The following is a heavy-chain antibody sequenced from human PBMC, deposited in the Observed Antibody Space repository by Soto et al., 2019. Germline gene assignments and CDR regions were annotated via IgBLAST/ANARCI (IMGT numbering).Heavy chain of an antibody. Sequence: LSETLSLTCAVSGVSLTSGNWWTWVRQSPQRGLEYIGEIFHDGTANYYPSFERRVAMSVDTSRNQFSLKLTSVTAADTAVYFCARLVYDTRLNYMYFDFWGPGTLVTVS. J-gene: IGHJ4*02. CDR2: IFHDGTA. CDR1: GVSLTSGNW. CDR3: ARLVYDTRLNYMYFDF. V-gene: IGHV4-4*02. D-gene: IGHD3-10*01.